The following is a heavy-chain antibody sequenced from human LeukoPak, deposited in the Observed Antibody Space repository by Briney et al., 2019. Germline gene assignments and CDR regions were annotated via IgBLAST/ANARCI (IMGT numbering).Heavy chain of an antibody. V-gene: IGHV4-59*11. Sequence: SETLSLTCPVSGGSISSHYWSWIRQPPGKGLEWIGHIYYSGSTNYNPSLKSRVTISVDTSKNQFSLKLSSVTAADTAVYYCARASVGSGYYYGWFDPWGQGTLVTVSS. D-gene: IGHD3-22*01. CDR2: IYYSGST. CDR1: GGSISSHY. J-gene: IGHJ5*02. CDR3: ARASVGSGYYYGWFDP.